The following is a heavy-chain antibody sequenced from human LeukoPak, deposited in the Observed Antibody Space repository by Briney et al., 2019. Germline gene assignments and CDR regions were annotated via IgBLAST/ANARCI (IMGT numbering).Heavy chain of an antibody. CDR1: GGSISSGSYY. D-gene: IGHD3-3*01. CDR3: ARDGRLRFLEWPLDAFDI. CDR2: IYTSGST. Sequence: SQTLSLTCTVSGGSISSGSYYWSWLRQPAGKGLEWIGRIYTSGSTNYNPSLKSRVTISVDTSKNQFSLKLSSVTAADTAVYYCARDGRLRFLEWPLDAFDIWGQGTMVTVSS. V-gene: IGHV4-61*02. J-gene: IGHJ3*02.